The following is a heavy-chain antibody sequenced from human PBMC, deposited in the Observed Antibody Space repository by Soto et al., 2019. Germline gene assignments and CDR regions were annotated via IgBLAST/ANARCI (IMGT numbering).Heavy chain of an antibody. CDR2: IYYSGST. CDR3: ARDRDYVWGSYHMGWFDP. V-gene: IGHV4-31*03. J-gene: IGHJ5*02. CDR1: GGSISSGGYY. Sequence: QVQLQESGPGLVKPSQTLSLTCTVSGGSISSGGYYWSWIRQHPGKGLEWIGYIYYSGSTYYNPSLKSRVTTSVDTSKNQFSLKLSSVTAADTAVYYCARDRDYVWGSYHMGWFDPWGQGTLVTVSS. D-gene: IGHD3-16*02.